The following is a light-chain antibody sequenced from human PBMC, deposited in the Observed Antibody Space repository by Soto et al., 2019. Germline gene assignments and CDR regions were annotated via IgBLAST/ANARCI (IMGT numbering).Light chain of an antibody. Sequence: IQLTQSPSFVSASEGDRVTITCRASQGVSRYLAWYQQKPGEAPKLLISSASTLQSGVPSRFNGSGSGTEFTLTITSLQPEDFATYYCQHLNNYPFTFGLGTRV. CDR3: QHLNNYPFT. CDR2: SAS. V-gene: IGKV1-9*01. CDR1: QGVSRY. J-gene: IGKJ5*01.